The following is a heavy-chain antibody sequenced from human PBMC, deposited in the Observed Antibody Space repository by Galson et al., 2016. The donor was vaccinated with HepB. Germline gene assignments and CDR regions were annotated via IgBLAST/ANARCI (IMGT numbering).Heavy chain of an antibody. Sequence: SLRLSCAASGFSFSTSGMGWVRQTPGRGLEWVSGITSSGDTTHYADSVKGRFTISRDNSKNTLYLYMNSLRAGDTAVYYCGKHGGFDYWGQGALVTVSS. V-gene: IGHV3-23*01. CDR2: ITSSGDTT. D-gene: IGHD3-16*01. CDR1: GFSFSTSG. J-gene: IGHJ4*02. CDR3: GKHGGFDY.